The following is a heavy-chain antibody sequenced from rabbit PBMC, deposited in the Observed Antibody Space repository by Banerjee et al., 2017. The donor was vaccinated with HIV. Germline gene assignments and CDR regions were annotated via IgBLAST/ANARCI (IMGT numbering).Heavy chain of an antibody. CDR1: GFSFGSNDY. CDR2: IYSGNSGYT. J-gene: IGHJ6*01. D-gene: IGHD8-1*01. V-gene: IGHV1S45*01. CDR3: ARDSGSSFSSYGMDL. Sequence: QEQLVESGGDLVKPGASLTLTCTASGFSFGSNDYMCWVRQAPGRGLEWIACIYSGNSGYTYYATWATGRFTCSKTSSTTVTLQMTSLTAADTATYFCARDSGSSFSSYGMDLWGPGTLVTVS.